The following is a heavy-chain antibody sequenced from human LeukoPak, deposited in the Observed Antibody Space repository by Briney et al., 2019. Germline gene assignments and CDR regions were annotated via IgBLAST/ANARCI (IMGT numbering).Heavy chain of an antibody. Sequence: GSLRLSCAASGFTFSSYAMAWVRRAPGKGLEWVSSISVNGGTTYYADSVKGRFTISRDSSKNTLYLQMNSLRAEDTAVYYCVKGGGNVRRYFEYWGQGTLVTVSS. D-gene: IGHD4-23*01. V-gene: IGHV3-23*01. CDR1: GFTFSSYA. CDR2: ISVNGGTT. J-gene: IGHJ4*02. CDR3: VKGGGNVRRYFEY.